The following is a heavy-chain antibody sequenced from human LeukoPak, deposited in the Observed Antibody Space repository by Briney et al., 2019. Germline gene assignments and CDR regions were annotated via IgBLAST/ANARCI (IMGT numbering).Heavy chain of an antibody. Sequence: GASVKVSCKASGYTFSNDGISWVRQAPGQGLEWMGWISAYSGKTNYAQKFQGRVTMTTDTSTSTAYMELRSLRSDDTAVYYCARDYYYDSSGYSPSVRDYWGQGTLVTVSS. CDR2: ISAYSGKT. J-gene: IGHJ4*02. V-gene: IGHV1-18*01. D-gene: IGHD3-22*01. CDR1: GYTFSNDG. CDR3: ARDYYYDSSGYSPSVRDY.